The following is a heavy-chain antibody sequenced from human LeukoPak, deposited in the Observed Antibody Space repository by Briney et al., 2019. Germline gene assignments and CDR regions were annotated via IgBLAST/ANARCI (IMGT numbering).Heavy chain of an antibody. CDR2: IITMLGIA. D-gene: IGHD6-6*01. J-gene: IGHJ4*02. Sequence: GSSVTVSRKASGGTFSSYTISWVRQAPGQGLEWMGMIITMLGIANYAQKFQGRVTITADKSPSTAYIELSSLRSEDTAVYYCASLEYSSSPGDYWGQGTLVTVSS. CDR1: GGTFSSYT. V-gene: IGHV1-69*02. CDR3: ASLEYSSSPGDY.